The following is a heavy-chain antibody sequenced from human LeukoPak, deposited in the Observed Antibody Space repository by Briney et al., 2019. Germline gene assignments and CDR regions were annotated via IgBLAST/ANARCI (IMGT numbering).Heavy chain of an antibody. CDR2: ISSSGSTK. Sequence: GGSLRLSCAASGFTFSDYYMFWIRQAPGKGLEWVSYISSSGSTKYYADSVKGRFTISRDNAKNSLYLQMNSLRADDTAVYYCAKDAVTALAGYYYYMDVWGKGTMVTVSS. J-gene: IGHJ6*03. V-gene: IGHV3-11*01. CDR1: GFTFSDYY. D-gene: IGHD6-19*01. CDR3: AKDAVTALAGYYYYMDV.